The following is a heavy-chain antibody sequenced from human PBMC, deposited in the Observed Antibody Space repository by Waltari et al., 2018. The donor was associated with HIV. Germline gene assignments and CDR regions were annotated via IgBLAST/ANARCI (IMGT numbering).Heavy chain of an antibody. CDR3: ARCKPLGRRGDYFLAH. CDR1: GDTFLMFG. CDR2: TTPTFGTV. Sequence: QVQLVQSGAAVRRHGSSLRVSCRTSGDTFLMFGIRWVRQVPGQGREWRGGTTPTFGTVTVVRSVRVRVSFTADESTTTVYMELGSLSSDDTAIYFCARCKPLGRRGDYFLAHWGQGSPVTVSS. V-gene: IGHV1-69*12. J-gene: IGHJ4*02. D-gene: IGHD4-17*01.